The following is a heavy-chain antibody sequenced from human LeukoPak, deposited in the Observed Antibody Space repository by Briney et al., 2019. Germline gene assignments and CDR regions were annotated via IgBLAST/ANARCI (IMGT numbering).Heavy chain of an antibody. Sequence: GGSLRLSCAASGFTFSSYEMNWVRQAPGKGLERVSYISSSGSTIYYADSVKGRFTISRDNAKNSLYLQMNSLRAEDTAVYYCAKDAQRGFDYSNSLDNWGQGTLVTVSS. CDR1: GFTFSSYE. CDR2: ISSSGSTI. D-gene: IGHD4-11*01. J-gene: IGHJ4*02. CDR3: AKDAQRGFDYSNSLDN. V-gene: IGHV3-48*03.